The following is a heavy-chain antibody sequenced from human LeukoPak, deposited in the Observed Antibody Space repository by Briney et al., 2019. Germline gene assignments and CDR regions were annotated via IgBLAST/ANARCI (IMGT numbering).Heavy chain of an antibody. Sequence: PGGSLRLSCAASGFTFSSYAMHWVRQAPGKGLEWVAVISYDGSDKYYADSVEGRFTISRDNSKNTLYLQMNTLRAEDTAVYYCARDGRGYSSSWADYWGQGTLVTVSS. V-gene: IGHV3-30-3*01. CDR3: ARDGRGYSSSWADY. J-gene: IGHJ4*02. CDR2: ISYDGSDK. D-gene: IGHD6-13*01. CDR1: GFTFSSYA.